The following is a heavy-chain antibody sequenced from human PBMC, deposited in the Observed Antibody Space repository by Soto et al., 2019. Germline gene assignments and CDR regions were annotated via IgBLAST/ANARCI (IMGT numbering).Heavy chain of an antibody. V-gene: IGHV3-30-3*01. CDR2: ISYDGSNK. J-gene: IGHJ4*02. Sequence: PGGSLRLSCAASGFTFSSYAMHWFRQAPGKGREWVAVISYDGSNKYYADSVKGRFTISRDNSKNTLYLQMNSLRAEDTAVYYCARVPGRMDRVATIGRGIDYWGQGTLVTVSS. CDR1: GFTFSSYA. D-gene: IGHD5-12*01. CDR3: ARVPGRMDRVATIGRGIDY.